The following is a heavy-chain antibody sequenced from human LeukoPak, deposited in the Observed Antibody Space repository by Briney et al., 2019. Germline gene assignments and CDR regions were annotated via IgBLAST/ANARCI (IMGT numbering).Heavy chain of an antibody. CDR3: ARGRKYDGRSSYYGLDV. J-gene: IGHJ6*02. V-gene: IGHV3-7*04. D-gene: IGHD2-15*01. CDR1: GFTFSSYW. CDR2: IKEDGSEK. Sequence: GGSLRLSCAASGFTFSSYWMSWVRRAPGKGLEWVANIKEDGSEKYFVDSVKGRFTISRDNDKNSLYLQMNSLRAEDTAVYYCARGRKYDGRSSYYGLDVWGQGTTVTVSS.